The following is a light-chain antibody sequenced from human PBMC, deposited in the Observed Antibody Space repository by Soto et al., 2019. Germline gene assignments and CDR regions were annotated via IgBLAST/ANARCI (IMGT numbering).Light chain of an antibody. V-gene: IGKV1-39*01. CDR3: QQTYSSPWT. J-gene: IGKJ1*01. CDR2: ATS. CDR1: QGVSKY. Sequence: DIQLTQSPSSLSALVGDRVTITCRGSQGVSKYLNWYHQKPGRAPMLVIYATSNLQHGVPSRFSGNGSGPNFTLTIASLQPDDLGTYYCQQTYSSPWTFGQGTRVAI.